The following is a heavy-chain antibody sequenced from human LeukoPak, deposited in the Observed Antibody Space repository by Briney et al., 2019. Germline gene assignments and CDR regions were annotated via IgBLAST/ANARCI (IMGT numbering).Heavy chain of an antibody. J-gene: IGHJ3*02. D-gene: IGHD2-2*03. V-gene: IGHV3-23*01. Sequence: PGGSLRLSCVGSGFTFSAYDMQWVRQAPGKGLEWVSGTSRSSGAHYTDSVKGRFTISRDNSKDTLYLQMDSLRAEDTAVYYCAQCGYFAFDMWGQGTMVTVSS. CDR3: AQCGYFAFDM. CDR1: GFTFSAYD. CDR2: TSRSSGA.